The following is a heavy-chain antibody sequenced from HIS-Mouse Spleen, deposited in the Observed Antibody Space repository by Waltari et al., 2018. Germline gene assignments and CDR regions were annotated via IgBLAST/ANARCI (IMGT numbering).Heavy chain of an antibody. V-gene: IGHV3-30*03. D-gene: IGHD6-19*01. J-gene: IGHJ4*02. CDR1: GFTFSSYG. Sequence: QVQLVESGGGVVQPGRSLRLSCAASGFTFSSYGMPWVRQAPGKGLGWVAVISYDGSNKYYADSVKGRFTISRDNSKNTLYLQMNSLRAEDTAVYYCTRGRVAGDYWGQGTLVTVSS. CDR3: TRGRVAGDY. CDR2: ISYDGSNK.